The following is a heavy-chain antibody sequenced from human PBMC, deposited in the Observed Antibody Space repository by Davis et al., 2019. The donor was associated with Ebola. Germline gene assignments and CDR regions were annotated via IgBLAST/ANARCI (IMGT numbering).Heavy chain of an antibody. CDR2: IYYSGIT. CDR1: GGSISSYY. Sequence: MPSETLSLTCPLSGGSISSYYWSWIRQPPGKALEWIGYIYYSGITNYNPSLKSRVTISVDTSKNQFSLKRSSVTAADTAVYYCARGTGYDILTSSFDYWGQGTLVTVSS. D-gene: IGHD3-9*01. CDR3: ARGTGYDILTSSFDY. V-gene: IGHV4-59*01. J-gene: IGHJ4*02.